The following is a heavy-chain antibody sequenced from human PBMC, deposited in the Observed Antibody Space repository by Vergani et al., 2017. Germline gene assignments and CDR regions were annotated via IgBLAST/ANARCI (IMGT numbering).Heavy chain of an antibody. CDR1: GYTFTRYA. J-gene: IGHJ4*02. CDR3: ARESGGVDY. D-gene: IGHD6-25*01. Sequence: QVQLVQSGSELKKPGAPVKLSCKLSGYTFTRYALSWVRQAPGQGLEWLGWINTNTGDPTYAQAFRGRFVFSLDTSVSTAFLQTSSLKAEDTAVYYCARESGGVDYWGQGTLVTVSS. CDR2: INTNTGDP. V-gene: IGHV7-4-1*02.